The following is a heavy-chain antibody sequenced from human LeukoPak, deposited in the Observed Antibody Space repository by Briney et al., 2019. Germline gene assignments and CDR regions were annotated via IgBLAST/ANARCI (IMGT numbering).Heavy chain of an antibody. J-gene: IGHJ5*02. CDR1: GFTFSSYW. CDR2: IKQDGSEK. Sequence: PGGSLRLSCAASGFTFSSYWMSWVRQAPGKGLEWVANIKQDGSEKYYVDSVKGRFTISRDNAENSLYLQMNSLRAEDTAVYYCAREVSLGPLWFGELLSRLYNWFDPWGQGTLVTVSS. V-gene: IGHV3-7*01. CDR3: AREVSLGPLWFGELLSRLYNWFDP. D-gene: IGHD3-10*01.